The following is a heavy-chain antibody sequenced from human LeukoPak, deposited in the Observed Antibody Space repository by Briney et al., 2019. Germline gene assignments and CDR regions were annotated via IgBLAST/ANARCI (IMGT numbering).Heavy chain of an antibody. J-gene: IGHJ6*02. V-gene: IGHV1-69*04. Sequence: GASVKVSCKTSGGTFSSSAITWVRQAPGQGLEWMGRIIPVLNITTYAQKIQGSVTITADTSTSTVYMELSSLRSEETAVYYCARDQGLTAPPPYGLDVWGQGTTVIVSS. CDR3: ARDQGLTAPPPYGLDV. D-gene: IGHD5-18*01. CDR1: GGTFSSSA. CDR2: IIPVLNIT.